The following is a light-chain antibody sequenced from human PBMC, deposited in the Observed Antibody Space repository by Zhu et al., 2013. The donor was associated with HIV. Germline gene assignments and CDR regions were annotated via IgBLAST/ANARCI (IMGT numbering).Light chain of an antibody. V-gene: IGKV3-20*01. CDR2: GAS. J-gene: IGKJ1*01. CDR3: QQYANSPPT. CDR1: QSVSSSH. Sequence: DIVLTQSPGTMSLSPGERATLSCRASQSVSSSHLAWYQQKPGQAPRLLIYGASSRATGIPDRFSGGGSGRDFTLTINRLEPEDFAVFYCQQYANSPPTFGQGTKVEFK.